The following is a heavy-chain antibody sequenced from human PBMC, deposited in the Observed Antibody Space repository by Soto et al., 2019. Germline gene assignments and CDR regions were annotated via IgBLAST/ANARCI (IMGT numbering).Heavy chain of an antibody. CDR3: EKGDLLWDPFDF. Sequence: EAQLLESGGGLVQPGGYLRLSCAASGLAFSNYAMTWVRQAPGKGLEWVSIITASGYSAYYGGAVKGRITTSRDNSRSTLYLQMNGLRADDTAVYYCEKGDLLWDPFDFWGQGPLVTVSS. CDR1: GLAFSNYA. D-gene: IGHD3-16*01. V-gene: IGHV3-23*01. J-gene: IGHJ4*02. CDR2: ITASGYSA.